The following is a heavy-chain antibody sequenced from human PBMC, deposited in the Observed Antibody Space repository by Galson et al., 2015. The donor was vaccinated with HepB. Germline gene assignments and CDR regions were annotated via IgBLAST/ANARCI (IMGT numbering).Heavy chain of an antibody. V-gene: IGHV1-46*03. CDR1: GYTFTSYY. J-gene: IGHJ6*02. Sequence: SVKVSCKASGYTFTSYYMHWVRQAPGQGLEWMGIINPSGGSTSYAQKFQGRVTMTRDTSTSTVYMELSSLRSEDTAMYFCASGVTMGDYYYYGMDVWGQGTTVTVSS. CDR3: ASGVTMGDYYYYGMDV. CDR2: INPSGGST. D-gene: IGHD3-16*01.